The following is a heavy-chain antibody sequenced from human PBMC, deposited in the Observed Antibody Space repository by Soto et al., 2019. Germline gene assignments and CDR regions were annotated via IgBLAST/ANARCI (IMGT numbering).Heavy chain of an antibody. Sequence: QVQLVESGGGVVQPGTSLRLSCAASGFSFSSYGMHWVRQAPGTGLEWVAVVWYDGSNKYYADSVKGRFTISRDNSKHTLDLQMHSLRAEDTAVYYCARNPRPTYGDYADYWGQGTLVTGSS. V-gene: IGHV3-33*01. CDR2: VWYDGSNK. D-gene: IGHD4-17*01. J-gene: IGHJ4*02. CDR3: ARNPRPTYGDYADY. CDR1: GFSFSSYG.